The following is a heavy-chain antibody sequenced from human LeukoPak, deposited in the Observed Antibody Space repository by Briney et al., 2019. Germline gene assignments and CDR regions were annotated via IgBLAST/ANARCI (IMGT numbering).Heavy chain of an antibody. V-gene: IGHV4-31*03. CDR1: GGSISSGGYY. CDR2: IYYSGST. D-gene: IGHD3-22*01. CDR3: ARDPGYDSSGYSAWYFDL. Sequence: PSETLSLTCTVSGGSISSGGYYWSWIRQHPGKGLEWIGYIYYSGSTYYNPSLKSRVTISVDTSKNQFSLKLSSVTAADTAVYYCARDPGYDSSGYSAWYFDLWGRGTLVTVSS. J-gene: IGHJ2*01.